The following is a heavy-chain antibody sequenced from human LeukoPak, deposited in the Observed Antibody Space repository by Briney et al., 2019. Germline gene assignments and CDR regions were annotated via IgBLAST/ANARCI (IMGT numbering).Heavy chain of an antibody. Sequence: PSETLSLTCTVSGVSISSDDYYWSWVRQPPGKGLEWIGYIYYSGSTNYNPSLKSRVTISVDTSKNQFSLKLSSVTAADTAVYYCARFYNTVTDNWFDPWGQGTLVTVSS. CDR3: ARFYNTVTDNWFDP. V-gene: IGHV4-61*08. CDR1: GVSISSDDYY. J-gene: IGHJ5*02. CDR2: IYYSGST. D-gene: IGHD4-17*01.